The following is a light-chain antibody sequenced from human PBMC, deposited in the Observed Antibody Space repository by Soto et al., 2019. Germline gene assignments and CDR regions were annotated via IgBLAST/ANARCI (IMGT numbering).Light chain of an antibody. V-gene: IGKV3-11*01. CDR2: DAS. Sequence: EIVLTQSPATLSLSPGERATLYCRASQSVSSYLAWYQQKPGQAPRLLIYDASNRATGIPARFSGSGSGTDVTLTISSLEPEDFAIYYCQQRSNWPPVTFGGGTKVEIK. CDR1: QSVSSY. CDR3: QQRSNWPPVT. J-gene: IGKJ4*01.